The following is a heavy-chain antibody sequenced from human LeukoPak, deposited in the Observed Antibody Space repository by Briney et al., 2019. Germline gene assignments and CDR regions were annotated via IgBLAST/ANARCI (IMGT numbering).Heavy chain of an antibody. CDR1: GGSISTYY. Sequence: SETLSLTCTVSGGSISTYYWSWIRQSPGKGLECIGYIYYSGTTDYNPSLKSRVTISVDTSNNQFSLNLTSVTAADTAVYFCARGSGPDYYYYGIDVWGPGTTVTVSS. J-gene: IGHJ6*02. CDR2: IYYSGTT. CDR3: ARGSGPDYYYYGIDV. V-gene: IGHV4-59*08.